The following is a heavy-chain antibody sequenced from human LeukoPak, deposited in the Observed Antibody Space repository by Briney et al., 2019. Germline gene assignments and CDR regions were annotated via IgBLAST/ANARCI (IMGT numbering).Heavy chain of an antibody. CDR2: IKPDGSEK. Sequence: PGGSLRLSCAASGFVFSASYMSWVRKAPGKGLEWVATIKPDGSEKYHEDSVSGRFTISRDNTNDSLFLQMNSLRVDDTAVYYCVRGGTYWTVSWGQGTLVNVS. J-gene: IGHJ5*01. CDR1: GFVFSASY. V-gene: IGHV3-7*01. CDR3: VRGGTYWTVS.